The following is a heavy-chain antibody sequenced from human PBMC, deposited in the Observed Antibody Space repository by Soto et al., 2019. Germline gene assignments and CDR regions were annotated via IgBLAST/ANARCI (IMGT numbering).Heavy chain of an antibody. V-gene: IGHV5-51*01. CDR3: ARQASTIFGVVKDYYYYYGMDV. D-gene: IGHD3-3*01. CDR1: EFSFTTYW. J-gene: IGHJ6*02. Sequence: GESLKISCKGSEFSFTTYWIAWVRQMPGEGLKWMGIIYPDDSRTTYSPSFQGQVTISADKSINTAYLQWSSLKASDTAMYYCARQASTIFGVVKDYYYYYGMDVWGQGTTVTVSS. CDR2: IYPDDSRT.